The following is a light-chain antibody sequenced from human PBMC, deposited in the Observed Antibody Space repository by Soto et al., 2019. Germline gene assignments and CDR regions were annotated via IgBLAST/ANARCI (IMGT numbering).Light chain of an antibody. CDR1: QSVSSTF. Sequence: IVLTQSPGTLSLSPGERATLSCRASQSVSSTFLAWYQQKPGQAPRLLIYGASTRAAGVPDRFSGSGSGTDFTLTISRLEPEDFAVYYCQRYGSSPYTFGQGNKLEIK. CDR3: QRYGSSPYT. J-gene: IGKJ2*01. CDR2: GAS. V-gene: IGKV3-20*01.